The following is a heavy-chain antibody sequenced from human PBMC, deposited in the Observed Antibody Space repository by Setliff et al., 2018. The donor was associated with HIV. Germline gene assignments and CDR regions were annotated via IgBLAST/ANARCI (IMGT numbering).Heavy chain of an antibody. D-gene: IGHD2-15*01. CDR3: ARDATRGGDMDV. J-gene: IGHJ6*03. CDR2: IKQDGSEI. Sequence: GGSLRLSCATSGFTFSDYWMDWVRQTPGKGLEWVATIKQDGSEIYYMDSVKGRFTISRDNARTSLFLQMNNLRAEDTAVYYCARDATRGGDMDVWGKGITVTVSS. V-gene: IGHV3-7*01. CDR1: GFTFSDYW.